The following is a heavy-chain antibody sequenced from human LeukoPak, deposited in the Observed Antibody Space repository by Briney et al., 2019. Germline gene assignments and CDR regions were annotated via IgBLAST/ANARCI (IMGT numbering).Heavy chain of an antibody. CDR2: ISSSSSYI. CDR1: RFTFSSYS. CDR3: ARARPPTIFGVVIPYYYMDV. V-gene: IGHV3-21*01. Sequence: NPGGSLRLSXAASRFTFSSYSMNWVRQAPGKGLEWGSSISSSSSYIYYADSVKGRFTISRDNAKNSLYLQMNSLRAEDTAVYYCARARPPTIFGVVIPYYYMDVWGKGTTVTVSS. J-gene: IGHJ6*03. D-gene: IGHD3-3*01.